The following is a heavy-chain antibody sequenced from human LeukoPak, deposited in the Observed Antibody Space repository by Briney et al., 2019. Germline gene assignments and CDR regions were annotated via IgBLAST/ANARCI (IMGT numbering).Heavy chain of an antibody. D-gene: IGHD5-18*01. CDR3: ARDPEASYHDY. V-gene: IGHV3-7*01. CDR1: GFIFSSYW. J-gene: IGHJ4*02. Sequence: GGSLRLSCAASGFIFSSYWMSWVRQAPGKGLEWVANIKQDGSEKYYVDSVKGRFTISRDNAKNSLYLQMNSLRAEDTAVYYCARDPEASYHDYWGQGTLVTVSS. CDR2: IKQDGSEK.